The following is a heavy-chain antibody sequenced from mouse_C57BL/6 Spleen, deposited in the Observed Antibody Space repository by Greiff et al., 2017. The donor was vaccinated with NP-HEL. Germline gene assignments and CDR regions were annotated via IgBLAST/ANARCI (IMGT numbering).Heavy chain of an antibody. J-gene: IGHJ2*01. CDR2: FYPGSGSI. D-gene: IGHD1-1*01. V-gene: IGHV1-62-2*01. CDR3: ARHEDRDTTVHFDY. CDR1: GYTFTEYS. Sequence: QVQLQHSGSYLLHPGASVTLSCTASGYTFTEYSIHWVKQRSGQGLEWIGWFYPGSGSIRYNEKFKDKATLTADKSSSTVYMELSRLTSEDSAVYFCARHEDRDTTVHFDYWGQGTTLTVSS.